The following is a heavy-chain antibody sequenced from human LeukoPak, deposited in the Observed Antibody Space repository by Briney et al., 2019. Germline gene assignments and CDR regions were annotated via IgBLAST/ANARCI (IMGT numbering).Heavy chain of an antibody. CDR2: INHSGST. J-gene: IGHJ4*02. V-gene: IGHV4-34*01. D-gene: IGHD4-17*01. CDR1: GGSFSGYY. Sequence: SETLSLTCVVYGGSFSGYYWSWIRQPPGKGLEWIGEINHSGSTNYNPSLKSRVTISVDTSKNQFSLKLSSVTAADTAVYYCASGHDYGDYVVSPVDYWGQGTLVTVSS. CDR3: ASGHDYGDYVVSPVDY.